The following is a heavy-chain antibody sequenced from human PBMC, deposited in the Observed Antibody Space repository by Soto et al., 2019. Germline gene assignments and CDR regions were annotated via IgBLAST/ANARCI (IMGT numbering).Heavy chain of an antibody. CDR3: ARDHIAADDTYALDI. Sequence: ASVKVSFKASGYPFSSNYMHWVRQAPGQGLEWVGLINPGTGATTYAQKFQGRATMTSDTSTSTVYMELRSLTSEDAAVYYCARDHIAADDTYALDIWGQGTMVTVSS. CDR2: INPGTGAT. CDR1: GYPFSSNY. J-gene: IGHJ3*02. D-gene: IGHD6-25*01. V-gene: IGHV1-46*01.